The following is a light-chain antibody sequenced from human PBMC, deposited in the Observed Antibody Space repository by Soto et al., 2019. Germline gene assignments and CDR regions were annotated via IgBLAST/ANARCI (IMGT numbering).Light chain of an antibody. Sequence: DIQRTQSPSTLSASVGDRVTITCRARQSISSWLAWYQQKPGKAPKLLIYDASSLESGVPSRFSGSGSGTEFTLTISSLQPDDFATYYSQQYNSYSWTFGQGTKVEIK. J-gene: IGKJ1*01. CDR2: DAS. V-gene: IGKV1-5*01. CDR1: QSISSW. CDR3: QQYNSYSWT.